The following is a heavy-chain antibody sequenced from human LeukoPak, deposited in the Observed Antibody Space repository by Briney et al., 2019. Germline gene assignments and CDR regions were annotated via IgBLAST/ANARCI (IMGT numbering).Heavy chain of an antibody. CDR3: ARRKFLTRYPLDY. D-gene: IGHD1-14*01. CDR1: GYSISSGYY. Sequence: SETLSLTCTVSGYSISSGYYWGWIRQPPGKGLEWIGSIYHSGSTYYNPSLKSRVTISVDTSKNQFSLKLSSVTAADTAVYYCARRKFLTRYPLDYWGQGTLVTVSS. V-gene: IGHV4-38-2*02. J-gene: IGHJ4*02. CDR2: IYHSGST.